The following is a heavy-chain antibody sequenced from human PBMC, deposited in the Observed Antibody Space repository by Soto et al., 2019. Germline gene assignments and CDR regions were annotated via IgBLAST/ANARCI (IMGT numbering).Heavy chain of an antibody. J-gene: IGHJ6*03. Sequence: SETLSLTCTVSGGSISSYYWSWIRQPPGKGLEWIGYIYYSGSTNYNPSLKSRVTISVDTSKNQFSLKLSSVTAADTAVYYCARHMIPYYYYMDVWGKGTTVTVSS. V-gene: IGHV4-59*08. CDR3: ARHMIPYYYYMDV. CDR2: IYYSGST. D-gene: IGHD3-16*01. CDR1: GGSISSYY.